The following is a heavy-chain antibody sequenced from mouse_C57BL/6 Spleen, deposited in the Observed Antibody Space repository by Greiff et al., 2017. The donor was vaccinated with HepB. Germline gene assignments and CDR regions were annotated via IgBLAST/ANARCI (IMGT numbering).Heavy chain of an antibody. CDR2: IYPGDGDT. J-gene: IGHJ3*01. D-gene: IGHD2-4*01. Sequence: VQLVESGAELVKPGASVKISCKASGYAFSSYWMNWVKQRPGKGLEWIGQIYPGDGDTNYNGKFKGKATLTADKSSSTAYMQLSSLTSEDSAVYFGARSEDYDGFAYWGQGTLVTVSA. CDR3: ARSEDYDGFAY. V-gene: IGHV1-80*01. CDR1: GYAFSSYW.